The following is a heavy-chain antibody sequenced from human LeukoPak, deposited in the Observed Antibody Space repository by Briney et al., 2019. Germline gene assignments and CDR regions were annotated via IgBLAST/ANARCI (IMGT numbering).Heavy chain of an antibody. V-gene: IGHV1-8*01. D-gene: IGHD4-17*01. CDR3: ARGVFDGDRGWDYYMDV. CDR1: GYTFTSYD. J-gene: IGHJ6*03. CDR2: MNPNSGNT. Sequence: ASVKVSCKASGYTFTSYDINWVRQATGQGLEWMGWMNPNSGNTGYAQKFQGRVTMTRNTSISTAYMELSSPRSEDTAVYYCARGVFDGDRGWDYYMDVWGKGTTVTVSS.